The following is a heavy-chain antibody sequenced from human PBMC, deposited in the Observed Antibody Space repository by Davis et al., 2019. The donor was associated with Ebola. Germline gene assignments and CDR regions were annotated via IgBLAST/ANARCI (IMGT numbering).Heavy chain of an antibody. D-gene: IGHD4-11*01. CDR2: INPNSGGT. Sequence: ASVKVSCKASGYTFTSYGISWVRQAPGQGLEWMGWINPNSGGTNYAQKFQGWVTTTRDTSISTAYMELSRLRSDDTAVYYCAKSTTVTTGTYYYGMDVWGQGTTVTVSS. CDR1: GYTFTSYG. V-gene: IGHV1-2*04. CDR3: AKSTTVTTGTYYYGMDV. J-gene: IGHJ6*02.